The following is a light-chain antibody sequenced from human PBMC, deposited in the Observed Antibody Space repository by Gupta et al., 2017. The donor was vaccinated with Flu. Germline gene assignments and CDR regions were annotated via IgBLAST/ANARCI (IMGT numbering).Light chain of an antibody. Sequence: EIVLTHSPGIMSLSPGDRATLSCRASQSVSSSSLAWYQQKPGQAPRLLIYGASSRATGIPDRFRGSGCETGFTLTSTRLEPEDFAVYYCQQYGSASIACGQWTRLEIK. J-gene: IGKJ5*01. CDR1: QSVSSSS. V-gene: IGKV3-20*01. CDR3: QQYGSASIA. CDR2: GAS.